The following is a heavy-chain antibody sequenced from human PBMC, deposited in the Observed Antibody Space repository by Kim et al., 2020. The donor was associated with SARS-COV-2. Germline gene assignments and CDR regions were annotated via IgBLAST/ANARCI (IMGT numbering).Heavy chain of an antibody. J-gene: IGHJ4*02. CDR3: ARDDSGSYPSNFDY. Sequence: GGSLRLSCAASGFTFSSYSMNWVRQAPGKGLEWVSSISSSSSYIYYADSVKGRFTISRDNAKNSLYLQMNSLRAEDTAVYYCARDDSGSYPSNFDYWGQGTLVTVSS. D-gene: IGHD1-26*01. CDR1: GFTFSSYS. CDR2: ISSSSSYI. V-gene: IGHV3-21*01.